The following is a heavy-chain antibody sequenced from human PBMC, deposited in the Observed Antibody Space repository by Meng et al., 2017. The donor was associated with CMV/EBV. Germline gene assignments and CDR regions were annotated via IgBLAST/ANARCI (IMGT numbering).Heavy chain of an antibody. J-gene: IGHJ3*02. CDR1: GFSFSDYY. CDR2: ISGSGRIK. V-gene: IGHV3-11*01. Sequence: GGSLRLSCVASGFSFSDYYMSWIRQAPGKGLEYISYISGSGRIKYSADSVKGRFTISRDNAKNSLYLQMNSLKTEDTAVYYCTRATRRSYYAFDIWGQGTMVTVSS. D-gene: IGHD1-26*01. CDR3: TRATRRSYYAFDI.